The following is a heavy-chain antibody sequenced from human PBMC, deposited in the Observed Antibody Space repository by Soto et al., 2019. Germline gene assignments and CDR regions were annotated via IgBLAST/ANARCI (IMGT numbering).Heavy chain of an antibody. Sequence: ASVKVSCKASGYTFTSYDVNWVRQATGQGLEWMGWMNPNSGNTGYAQKFQGRVTMTRNTSTSTAYMELSSLRSEDTAVYYCARDQRYYDSSGSVDFDYWGQGTLVTVSS. CDR3: ARDQRYYDSSGSVDFDY. D-gene: IGHD3-22*01. J-gene: IGHJ4*02. CDR1: GYTFTSYD. CDR2: MNPNSGNT. V-gene: IGHV1-8*01.